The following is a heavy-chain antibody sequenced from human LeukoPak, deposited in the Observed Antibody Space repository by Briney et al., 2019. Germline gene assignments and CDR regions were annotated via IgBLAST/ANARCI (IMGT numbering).Heavy chain of an antibody. CDR2: ISSSRSYI. CDR3: ARAPRGGPPSDY. Sequence: GGSLRLSCAASGFTFSSYSMNWVRQAPGKGLEWVSSISSSRSYIYYADSVKGRFTISRDNAKNSLYLQMNSLRAEDTAVYYCARAPRGGPPSDYWGQGTLVTVSS. V-gene: IGHV3-21*01. CDR1: GFTFSSYS. D-gene: IGHD2-15*01. J-gene: IGHJ4*02.